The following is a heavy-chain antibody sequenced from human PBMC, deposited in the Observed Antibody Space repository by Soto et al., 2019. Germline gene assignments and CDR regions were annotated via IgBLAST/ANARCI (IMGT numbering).Heavy chain of an antibody. D-gene: IGHD2-21*01. Sequence: SETLSLTCTVSGGSISSSNYHWGWIRQPPGKGLEWIGSMYYSGSAYYNPSLKSRVTISVDTSKNQFSLKLTSVNAADTAVYYCTRGGDAYKNGHWGQGTLVTV. V-gene: IGHV4-39*07. CDR3: TRGGDAYKNGH. CDR2: MYYSGSA. J-gene: IGHJ4*02. CDR1: GGSISSSNYH.